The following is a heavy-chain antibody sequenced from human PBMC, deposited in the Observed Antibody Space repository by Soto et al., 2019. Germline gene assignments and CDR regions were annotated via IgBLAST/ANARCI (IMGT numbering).Heavy chain of an antibody. V-gene: IGHV1-46*01. CDR2: INPSGGST. CDR3: ARLGITMVRDDAFDI. D-gene: IGHD3-10*01. CDR1: GYTFTSYY. Sequence: ASVKVSCKASGYTFTSYYMHWVRQAPGQGLEWMGIINPSGGSTSYAQKFQGRVTMTRDTSTGTAYMELRSLRSDDTAVYYCARLGITMVRDDAFDIWGQGTMVTVSS. J-gene: IGHJ3*02.